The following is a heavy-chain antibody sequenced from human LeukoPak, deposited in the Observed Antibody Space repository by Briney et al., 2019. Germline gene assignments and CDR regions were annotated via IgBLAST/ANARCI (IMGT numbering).Heavy chain of an antibody. CDR3: AKVPSSWRAPYYYGMDV. V-gene: IGHV3-23*01. Sequence: GGSLRLSCAASGFTFSSYAMSWVRQAPGKGLEWVSAISGSGGSTYYADSVKGRFTISRDNSKNTLYLQMNSPKAEDTAVYYCAKVPSSWRAPYYYGMDVWGQGTTVTVSS. D-gene: IGHD6-13*01. CDR1: GFTFSSYA. J-gene: IGHJ6*02. CDR2: ISGSGGST.